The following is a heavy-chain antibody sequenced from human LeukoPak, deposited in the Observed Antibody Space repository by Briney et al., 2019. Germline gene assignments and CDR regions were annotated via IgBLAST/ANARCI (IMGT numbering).Heavy chain of an antibody. CDR2: INPNSGGT. J-gene: IGHJ4*02. D-gene: IGHD3-16*01. Sequence: ASVKVSCKASGYTFTGYYMHWVRQAPGQGLEWMGWINPNSGGTNYAQKFQGRVTMTRDTSISTAYVELSRLRSDDTAVYYCAREGNNAEVIMLIDYWGQGTLVTVSS. CDR3: AREGNNAEVIMLIDY. V-gene: IGHV1-2*02. CDR1: GYTFTGYY.